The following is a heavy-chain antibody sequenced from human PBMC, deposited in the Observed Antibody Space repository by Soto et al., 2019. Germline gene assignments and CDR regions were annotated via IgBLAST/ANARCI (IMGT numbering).Heavy chain of an antibody. Sequence: PSETLSLTCAVYGGSFSGYYWSWIRQPTGKGLEWIGEINHSGSTSYNPSLQSRVTISVDNAQNSLFLQMNTLRPEDTAMYYCARVAYWGPGTRVTVSS. CDR3: ARVAY. CDR1: GGSFSGYY. V-gene: IGHV4-34*01. J-gene: IGHJ4*02. CDR2: INHSGST.